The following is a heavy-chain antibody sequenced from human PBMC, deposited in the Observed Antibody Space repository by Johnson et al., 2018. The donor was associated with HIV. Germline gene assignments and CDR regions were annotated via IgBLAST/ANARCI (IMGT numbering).Heavy chain of an antibody. D-gene: IGHD6-6*01. Sequence: QVQLVESGGGMVQPGRSLRLSCAASGFTFRSYAMHWVGQAPGKGLEWVAVISYDGSNKYYADSVKGRFTISRDNSKNTLYLQMNSLRAEDTAVYYCARDRGAGSSGAFDIWGQGTMVTVSS. CDR1: GFTFRSYA. J-gene: IGHJ3*02. CDR3: ARDRGAGSSGAFDI. CDR2: ISYDGSNK. V-gene: IGHV3-30*04.